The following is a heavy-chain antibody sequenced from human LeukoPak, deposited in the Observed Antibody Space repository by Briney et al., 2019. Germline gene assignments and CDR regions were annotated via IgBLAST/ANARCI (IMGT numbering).Heavy chain of an antibody. CDR3: ARGGADYDSSGPFDH. Sequence: ASVKVSCKASGYTFTSYGISWVRQAPGQGLEWMGWISAYNGNTNYAQKLQGRVTMTTDTSTSTAYMELSGLRSDDTAVYYCARGGADYDSSGPFDHWGQGTLVTVSS. CDR1: GYTFTSYG. V-gene: IGHV1-18*01. CDR2: ISAYNGNT. D-gene: IGHD3-22*01. J-gene: IGHJ5*02.